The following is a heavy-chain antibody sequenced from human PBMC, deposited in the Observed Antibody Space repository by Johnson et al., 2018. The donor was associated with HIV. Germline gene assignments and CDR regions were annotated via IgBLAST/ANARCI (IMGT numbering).Heavy chain of an antibody. Sequence: VQVVESGGGLVKPGGSLRLSCAASGFSFSDYYMTWIRQAPGKGLEWVSYISISGSTLYYADSVMGRFTISRDNAKNSLYLQMNTLRAEDTAVYYCARRRRDGDTFDIWGRGTMVTVSS. V-gene: IGHV3-11*04. CDR3: ARRRRDGDTFDI. J-gene: IGHJ3*02. CDR1: GFSFSDYY. CDR2: ISISGSTL. D-gene: IGHD5-24*01.